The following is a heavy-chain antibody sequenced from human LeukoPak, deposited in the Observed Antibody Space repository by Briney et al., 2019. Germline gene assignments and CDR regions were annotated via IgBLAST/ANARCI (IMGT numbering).Heavy chain of an antibody. D-gene: IGHD3-10*01. J-gene: IGHJ4*02. Sequence: GGSLRLSCAASGFTFSSYAMSWVRQAPGKGLEWVSAISGSGGSTYYADSVKGRFTISRDNSKNTLYLQMNSLRAEDTAVYYCAKAKPSITMVWGVIFDYWGQGTLVTVSS. CDR3: AKAKPSITMVWGVIFDY. CDR2: ISGSGGST. V-gene: IGHV3-23*01. CDR1: GFTFSSYA.